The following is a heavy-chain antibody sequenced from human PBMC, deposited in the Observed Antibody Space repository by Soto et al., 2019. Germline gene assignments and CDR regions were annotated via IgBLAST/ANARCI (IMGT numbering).Heavy chain of an antibody. CDR2: MYFRGSA. D-gene: IGHD3-9*01. V-gene: IGHV4-59*12. Sequence: PSETLSLTCTVSGGSISSYYWSWIRQPPGKGLEWIGYMYFRGSANYNPSLKSRVTISVDRSKNQFSMKLSSVTAADTAVYYCASGLSGYYGPEYFQYWGQGTPVTVSS. CDR3: ASGLSGYYGPEYFQY. CDR1: GGSISSYY. J-gene: IGHJ1*01.